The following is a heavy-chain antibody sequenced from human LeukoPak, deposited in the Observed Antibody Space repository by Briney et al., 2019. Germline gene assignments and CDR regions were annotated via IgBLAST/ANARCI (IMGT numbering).Heavy chain of an antibody. V-gene: IGHV3-30*18. J-gene: IGHJ6*02. D-gene: IGHD5-12*01. Sequence: GGGLRLSCAAPGFTFSGYGVQWVRAALGTGVEWVALISNDGSNTYYEDCVKGQFTISRDNSKITLYQQMDSLRAEDTAVYYCAKDRGSGTYNSYGMDVWGQGTTVTVSS. CDR3: AKDRGSGTYNSYGMDV. CDR1: GFTFSGYG. CDR2: ISNDGSNT.